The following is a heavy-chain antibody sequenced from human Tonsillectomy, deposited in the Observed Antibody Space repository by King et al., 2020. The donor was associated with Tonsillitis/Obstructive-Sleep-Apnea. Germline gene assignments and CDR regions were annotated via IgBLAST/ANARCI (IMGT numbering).Heavy chain of an antibody. D-gene: IGHD1-26*01. V-gene: IGHV3-48*03. CDR2: ISSSASTI. CDR1: GFTFSSYE. CDR3: VRGGAYSGSFLAGARFDY. Sequence: VQLVESGGGLVQPGGSLRLSCAASGFTFSSYEMNWVRQAPGRGLEWVSYISSSASTIYYADSVKGRCSISRDNAKNSLYLQMNRLRDEDTAVYYCVRGGAYSGSFLAGARFDYWGQGTLVTVSS. J-gene: IGHJ4*02.